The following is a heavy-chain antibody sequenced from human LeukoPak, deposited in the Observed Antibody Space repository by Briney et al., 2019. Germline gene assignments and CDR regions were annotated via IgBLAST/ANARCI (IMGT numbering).Heavy chain of an antibody. V-gene: IGHV4-34*01. CDR1: GVSFSGYY. D-gene: IGHD5-18*01. Sequence: PSETLSLTCAVYGVSFSGYYWSWIRQPPGKGLEWIGEINHSGSTNYNPSLKSRVTISVDTSKNQFSLKLSSVTAADTAVYYCERGGRLGFGSSYGYDGRLGYWGQGTLVTVSS. J-gene: IGHJ4*02. CDR3: ERGGRLGFGSSYGYDGRLGY. CDR2: INHSGST.